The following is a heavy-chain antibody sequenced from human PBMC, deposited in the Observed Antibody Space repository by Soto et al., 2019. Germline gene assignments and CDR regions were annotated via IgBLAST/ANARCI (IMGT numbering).Heavy chain of an antibody. CDR1: VGSISNYY. CDR3: ASRYCSSTDCYGYLEY. Sequence: PSETLSLTCTFSVGSISNYYWAWIRQPAGKGLEWIGRIYTSGSTNYNPSLKSRVSMSVDTSKRQFSLKLSSVTAADTAMYYCASRYCSSTDCYGYLEYWGQGTLVTVSS. CDR2: IYTSGST. V-gene: IGHV4-4*07. J-gene: IGHJ4*02. D-gene: IGHD2-2*01.